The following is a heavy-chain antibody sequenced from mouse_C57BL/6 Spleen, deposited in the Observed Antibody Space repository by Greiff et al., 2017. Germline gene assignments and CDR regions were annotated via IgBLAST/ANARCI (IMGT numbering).Heavy chain of an antibody. V-gene: IGHV1-74*01. CDR1: GYTFTSYW. CDR3: AIWGYDSWFAY. J-gene: IGHJ3*01. Sequence: QVQLQQPWAELVKPGASVTVSCKASGYTFTSYWLHWVKQRPGQGLALIGRIHPSDSDTNYNQKFKGKATLTVDKSSSTAYMQLSSLTSEDSAVYYCAIWGYDSWFAYWGQGTLVTVSA. D-gene: IGHD2-3*01. CDR2: IHPSDSDT.